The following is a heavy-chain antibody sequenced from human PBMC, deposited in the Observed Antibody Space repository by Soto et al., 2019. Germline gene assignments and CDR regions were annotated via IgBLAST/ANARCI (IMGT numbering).Heavy chain of an antibody. J-gene: IGHJ4*02. CDR1: GFTFSDYG. D-gene: IGHD6-6*01. CDR3: AKEMYPRTVLDSSSPWGDY. CDR2: MSYAGTYK. V-gene: IGHV3-30*18. Sequence: QVQLVESGEGVVQPGRSLRLSSAVSGFTFSDYGMHWVRKAPGKGLEWVAVMSYAGTYKYYADSVKGRFTISRDLSGNTLFLQMNSLRLEDTAVYFCAKEMYPRTVLDSSSPWGDYWGQGTLVTVSS.